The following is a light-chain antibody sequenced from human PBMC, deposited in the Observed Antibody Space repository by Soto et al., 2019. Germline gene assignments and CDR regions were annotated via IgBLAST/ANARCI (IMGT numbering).Light chain of an antibody. CDR2: DAS. CDR3: QQYNSYWT. V-gene: IGKV1-5*01. J-gene: IGKJ1*01. Sequence: DIQMTQSPSTLSASVGDRVTITCRASQSISSWLAWYQQKPGKAPKLLIYDASSLESGVPSRFSGSGSGTEFTLTISSRQPDDVATYYCQQYNSYWTFGQGTKVEIK. CDR1: QSISSW.